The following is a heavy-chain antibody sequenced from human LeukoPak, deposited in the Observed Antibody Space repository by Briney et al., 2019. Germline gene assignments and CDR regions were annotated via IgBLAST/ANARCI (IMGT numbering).Heavy chain of an antibody. CDR2: IYSGGST. CDR1: GFTVSSNY. V-gene: IGHV3-53*01. CDR3: AKVPTYYYGSGSSYYFDY. D-gene: IGHD3-10*01. Sequence: GGSLRLSCAASGFTVSSNYMSWVRQAPGKGLEWVSVIYSGGSTYYADSVKGRFTISRDNSKNTLYLQMSSLRAEDTAVYYCAKVPTYYYGSGSSYYFDYWGQGTLVTVSS. J-gene: IGHJ4*02.